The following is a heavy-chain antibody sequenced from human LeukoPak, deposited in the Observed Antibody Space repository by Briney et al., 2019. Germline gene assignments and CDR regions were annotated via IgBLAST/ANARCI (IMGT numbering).Heavy chain of an antibody. V-gene: IGHV3-21*04. D-gene: IGHD5-18*01. CDR1: GFTFSSYS. CDR2: ISSSSSYI. Sequence: PGGSLRLSCAASGFTFSSYSMNWVRQAPGKGLEWVSSISSSSSYIYYADSVKGRFTISRDNSKNTLYLQMNSLRAEDTAVYYCAKGLRIRDPLDYWGQGTLVTVSS. J-gene: IGHJ4*02. CDR3: AKGLRIRDPLDY.